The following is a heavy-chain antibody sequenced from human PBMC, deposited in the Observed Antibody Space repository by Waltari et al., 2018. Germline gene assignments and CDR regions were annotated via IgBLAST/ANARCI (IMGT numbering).Heavy chain of an antibody. J-gene: IGHJ5*02. D-gene: IGHD3-10*01. Sequence: QVQLVESGGGVVQPGGSLRLSCAASGFTFSSYGLHWVRKAPGKGLEWVAFIRYDGSNKYYADSVKGRFTISRDNSKNTLYLQMNSLRAEDTAVYYCASRIRITMVQGVYPWGQGTLVTVSS. CDR2: IRYDGSNK. CDR3: ASRIRITMVQGVYP. V-gene: IGHV3-30*02. CDR1: GFTFSSYG.